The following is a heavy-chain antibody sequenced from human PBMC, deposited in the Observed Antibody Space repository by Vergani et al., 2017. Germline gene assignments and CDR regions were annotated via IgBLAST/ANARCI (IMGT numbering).Heavy chain of an antibody. Sequence: QLQLQESGPGLVKPSETLSLTCPVSGGSISSSSYYWGWIRQPPGKGLEWIGSIYYSGSTYYNPSLKRRVTISVDTSKNQFSLKLSSVTAADTAVYYCAREQRYQYGMDVWGQGTTVTVSS. CDR3: AREQRYQYGMDV. V-gene: IGHV4-39*07. D-gene: IGHD2-2*01. CDR1: GGSISSSSYY. CDR2: IYYSGST. J-gene: IGHJ6*02.